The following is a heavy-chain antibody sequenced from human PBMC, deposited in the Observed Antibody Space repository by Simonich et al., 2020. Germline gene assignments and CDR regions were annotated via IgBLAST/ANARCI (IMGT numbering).Heavy chain of an antibody. Sequence: QVQLVQSGAEVKNPGASVKVSCKASGYTFTRHGISWVRQATGQGLEWLGWISANNGNTNYAQKLQGRVTMTTDTSTSTAYMERRSLRSDDTAVYYCARGRLTGDKGAFDIWGQGTMVTVSS. CDR2: ISANNGNT. CDR3: ARGRLTGDKGAFDI. J-gene: IGHJ3*02. CDR1: GYTFTRHG. V-gene: IGHV1-18*01. D-gene: IGHD7-27*01.